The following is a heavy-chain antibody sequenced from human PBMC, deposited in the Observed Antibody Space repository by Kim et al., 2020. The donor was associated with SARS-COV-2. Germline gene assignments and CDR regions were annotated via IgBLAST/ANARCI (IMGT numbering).Heavy chain of an antibody. CDR3: GRSRGVWNYFDY. Sequence: YHADSVKGRLTTSRDNSENALYRKKNSLRAEDTAVYCCGRSRGVWNYFDYWGQGTLVTVSS. V-gene: IGHV3-33*01. D-gene: IGHD3-16*01. J-gene: IGHJ4*02.